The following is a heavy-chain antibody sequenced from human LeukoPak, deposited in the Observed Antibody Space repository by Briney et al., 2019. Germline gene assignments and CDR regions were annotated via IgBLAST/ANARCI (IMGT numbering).Heavy chain of an antibody. J-gene: IGHJ3*02. CDR2: INAGNGNT. D-gene: IGHD5-12*01. CDR3: ARLGDIVGDAFDI. CDR1: GYTFTSYA. V-gene: IGHV1-3*01. Sequence: ASVKVSCKASGYTFTSYAMHWVRQAPGQRLEWMGWINAGNGNTKYSQKFQGRVTITRDTSASTAYMELSSLGSEDTAVYYCARLGDIVGDAFDIWGQGTMVTVSS.